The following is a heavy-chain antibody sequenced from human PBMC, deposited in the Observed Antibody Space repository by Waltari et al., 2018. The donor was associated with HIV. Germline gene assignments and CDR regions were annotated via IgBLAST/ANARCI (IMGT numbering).Heavy chain of an antibody. CDR1: GGSIPSSTC. Sequence: QVQLQESGPGLVTPSGTLSLTCAVSGGSIPSSTCCSWVRQPPGKGLEWMGEISHSGSTNYNPSLKSRVTISLDKSKNQFSLKLSSVTAADTALYYCAGSRSSGSSVYYGMDVWGQGTTVTVSS. J-gene: IGHJ6*02. V-gene: IGHV4-4*02. D-gene: IGHD3-22*01. CDR3: AGSRSSGSSVYYGMDV. CDR2: ISHSGST.